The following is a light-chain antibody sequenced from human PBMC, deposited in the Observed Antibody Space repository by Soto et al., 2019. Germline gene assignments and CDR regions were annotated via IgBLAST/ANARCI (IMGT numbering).Light chain of an antibody. CDR3: QQRSNWAIT. Sequence: EIVLTQSPATLSLSPGERATLSCRASQSVSSYLAWYQQKPGQAPRLLIYDASNRATGIPARFSGSGSGTDFTLTISSLEPEDFAVYYCQQRSNWAITFGQGTRRRL. CDR1: QSVSSY. CDR2: DAS. V-gene: IGKV3-11*01. J-gene: IGKJ5*01.